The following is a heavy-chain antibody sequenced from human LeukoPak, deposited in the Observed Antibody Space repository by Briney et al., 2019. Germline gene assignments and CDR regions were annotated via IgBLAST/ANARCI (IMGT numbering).Heavy chain of an antibody. CDR2: TNPSGGST. V-gene: IGHV1-46*01. D-gene: IGHD6-19*01. J-gene: IGHJ4*02. CDR3: ARDHIAVSSFDQ. CDR1: GYTFTSYY. Sequence: ASVKVSCKASGYTFTSYYMHWVRQAPGQGLEWMGITNPSGGSTSYAQKFQGRVTMTRDMSTSTVYMELSSLRSEDTAVYYCARDHIAVSSFDQWGPGTLVTVSS.